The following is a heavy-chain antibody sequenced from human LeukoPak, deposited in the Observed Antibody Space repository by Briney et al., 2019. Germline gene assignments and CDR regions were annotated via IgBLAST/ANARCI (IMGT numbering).Heavy chain of an antibody. D-gene: IGHD3-10*01. CDR2: IKYDGSEE. J-gene: IGHJ4*02. Sequence: GGSLRLSCAASGFTFSSYWMSWVRQAPGRGLEWVANIKYDGSEEYYVDSAKGRFTISRDNAKNSLYLQMNSLRAEDTAVYYCATYQGKNYGPFDYWGQGALVTVSS. CDR1: GFTFSSYW. V-gene: IGHV3-7*05. CDR3: ATYQGKNYGPFDY.